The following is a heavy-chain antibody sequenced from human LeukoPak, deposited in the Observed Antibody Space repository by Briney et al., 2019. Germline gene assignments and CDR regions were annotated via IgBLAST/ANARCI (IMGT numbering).Heavy chain of an antibody. CDR2: ISAYNGNT. CDR1: GYTFTSYV. CDR3: ARDTDTMIVVRDDAFDI. Sequence: ASVKVSCKASGYTFTSYVISWVRQAPGQGLEWMGWISAYNGNTNYAQKLQGRVTMTTDTSTSTAYMELRSLRSDDTAVYYCARDTDTMIVVRDDAFDIWGQGTMVTVSS. V-gene: IGHV1-18*01. D-gene: IGHD3-22*01. J-gene: IGHJ3*02.